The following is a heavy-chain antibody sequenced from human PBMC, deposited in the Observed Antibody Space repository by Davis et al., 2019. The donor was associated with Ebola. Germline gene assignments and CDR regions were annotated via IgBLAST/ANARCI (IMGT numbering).Heavy chain of an antibody. D-gene: IGHD1-14*01. CDR2: ISGSGGST. CDR3: AKDLRLTHAFDI. J-gene: IGHJ3*02. Sequence: PGGSLRLSCAASGFTFSSYSMNWVRQAPGKGLEWVSAISGSGGSTYYADSVKGRFTISRDNSKNTLYLQMNSLRAEDTAVYYCAKDLRLTHAFDIWGQGTMVTVSS. V-gene: IGHV3-23*01. CDR1: GFTFSSYS.